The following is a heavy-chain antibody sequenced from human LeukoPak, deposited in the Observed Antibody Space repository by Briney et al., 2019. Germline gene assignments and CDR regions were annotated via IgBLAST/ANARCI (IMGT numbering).Heavy chain of an antibody. J-gene: IGHJ4*02. CDR1: GYTFTGYY. Sequence: ASVTVSCKASGYTFTGYYMHWVRQAPGQGLEWMGWINPNSGGTNYAQKFQGRVTMTRDTSISTAYMELSRLRSDDTAVYYCARVHCSSTSCYYERQSYYFDYWGQGTLVTVSS. D-gene: IGHD2-2*01. V-gene: IGHV1-2*02. CDR2: INPNSGGT. CDR3: ARVHCSSTSCYYERQSYYFDY.